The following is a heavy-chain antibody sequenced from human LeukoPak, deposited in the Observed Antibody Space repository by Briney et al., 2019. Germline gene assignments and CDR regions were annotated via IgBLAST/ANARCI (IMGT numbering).Heavy chain of an antibody. D-gene: IGHD6-19*01. V-gene: IGHV3-21*01. J-gene: IGHJ4*02. CDR3: ARGSGSGWSWRINYFVL. Sequence: AGGSLRLSCAASGFTFSTYSINWVRQAPGKGLEWVSSISSGSTYIYYADSVKGRFTISRDNAKNSLSLQMNSLRADDTAVYYCARGSGSGWSWRINYFVLGRQGSLVTVSS. CDR2: ISSGSTYI. CDR1: GFTFSTYS.